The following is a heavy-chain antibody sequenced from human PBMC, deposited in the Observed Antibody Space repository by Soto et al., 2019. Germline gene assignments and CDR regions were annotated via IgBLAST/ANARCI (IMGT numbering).Heavy chain of an antibody. Sequence: PGGSLRLSCASSGFTVSTKYMSWVRQAPGKGLEWVSVIYSGGSTFYADSVRGRFTISRDNSKNTVNLQMNSLRAEDTAVYYCARDTWAADYWGQGTLVTGSS. CDR3: ARDTWAADY. CDR1: GFTVSTKY. V-gene: IGHV3-66*01. J-gene: IGHJ4*02. CDR2: IYSGGST. D-gene: IGHD2-15*01.